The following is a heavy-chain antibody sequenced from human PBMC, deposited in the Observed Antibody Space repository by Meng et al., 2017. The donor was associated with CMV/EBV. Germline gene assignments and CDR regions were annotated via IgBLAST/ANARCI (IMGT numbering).Heavy chain of an antibody. Sequence: YGGSFRGYYWSWIRQPPGKGLEWIVEINHSGSTNYHPSLKRRVTISVDTSKNQFSLKLSSVTAADTAVYYCAGFTFGGVIVRWFDPWGQGTLVTVSS. CDR2: INHSGST. J-gene: IGHJ5*02. CDR1: GGSFRGYY. V-gene: IGHV4-34*01. D-gene: IGHD3-16*02. CDR3: AGFTFGGVIVRWFDP.